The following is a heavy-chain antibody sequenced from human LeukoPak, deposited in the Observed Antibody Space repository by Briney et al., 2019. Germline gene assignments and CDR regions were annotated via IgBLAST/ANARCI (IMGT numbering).Heavy chain of an antibody. D-gene: IGHD6-13*01. CDR1: GYTFTGYY. J-gene: IGHJ4*02. CDR3: ARDLPSFGSSWTTRSNYDY. Sequence: GASVKVSCKASGYTFTGYYMHWVRQAPGQGLEWMGRINPNSGGTNYAKKFQGRVTMTRDTSISTACMELSRLRSDDTAVYYCARDLPSFGSSWTTRSNYDYWGQGTLVTVSS. V-gene: IGHV1-2*06. CDR2: INPNSGGT.